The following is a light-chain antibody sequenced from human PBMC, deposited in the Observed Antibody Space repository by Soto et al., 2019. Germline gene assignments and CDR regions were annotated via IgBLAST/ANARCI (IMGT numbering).Light chain of an antibody. CDR1: QSLLHSNGFNY. CDR3: MQAVQTPWS. Sequence: EIVVTQSPLSLPVILGEPASISCRSSQSLLHSNGFNYLDWYLQRPGQSPQLLIYMASSRASGVPDRFSGSGSGTDFTLTITRVEAEDVGIYYCMQAVQTPWSFG. CDR2: MAS. J-gene: IGKJ1*01. V-gene: IGKV2-28*01.